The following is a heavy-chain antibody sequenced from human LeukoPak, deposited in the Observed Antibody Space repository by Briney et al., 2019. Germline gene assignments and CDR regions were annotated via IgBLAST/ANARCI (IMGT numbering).Heavy chain of an antibody. D-gene: IGHD2/OR15-2a*01. CDR2: IKEDGREK. Sequence: QPGGSLRLSCVASGLIFSRGWMSWVRQAPGKGLEWVAKIKEDGREKYYVDSVNGRFTISRDNAKNSLYLQMNSLRAEDTAVYFCARDGHFYAWDYWGQGTLVTVSS. CDR1: GLIFSRGW. J-gene: IGHJ4*02. CDR3: ARDGHFYAWDY. V-gene: IGHV3-7*01.